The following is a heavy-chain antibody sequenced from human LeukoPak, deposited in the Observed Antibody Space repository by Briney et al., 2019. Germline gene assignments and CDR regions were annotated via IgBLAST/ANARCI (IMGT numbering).Heavy chain of an antibody. D-gene: IGHD3-22*01. J-gene: IGHJ5*02. CDR1: GGSFSGYY. CDR2: INHSGST. CDR3: ARYSGYYYEGERNWFDP. Sequence: SETLSLTCAVYGGSFSGYYWSWIRQPPGKGLEWIGEINHSGSTNYNPSLKSRVTISVDTSKNQFSLKLSSVTAADTAVYYCARYSGYYYEGERNWFDPWGQGTLVTVSS. V-gene: IGHV4-34*01.